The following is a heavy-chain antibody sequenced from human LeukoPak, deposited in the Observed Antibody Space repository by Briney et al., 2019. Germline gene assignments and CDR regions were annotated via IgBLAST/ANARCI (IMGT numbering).Heavy chain of an antibody. CDR1: GGSISSRGYY. D-gene: IGHD6-13*01. Sequence: PSETLSLTCTVSGGSISSRGYYWGWIRPPPGKGLEWIGSIYYSGITHNNPSLKSRVTISVDTSKNQFSLKLSSVSAADTAVYYCARHGSGSSSSWYDYWGQGTLVTVSS. CDR2: IYYSGIT. CDR3: ARHGSGSSSSWYDY. J-gene: IGHJ4*02. V-gene: IGHV4-39*01.